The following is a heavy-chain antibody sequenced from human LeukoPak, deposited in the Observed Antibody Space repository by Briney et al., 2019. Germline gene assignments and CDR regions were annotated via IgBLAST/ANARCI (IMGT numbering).Heavy chain of an antibody. CDR1: GGTFSSYA. CDR2: IIPIFGTA. CDR3: ARGRGGYCSGGSCYPTSYNWFDP. V-gene: IGHV1-69*13. Sequence: SVKVSCKASGGTFSSYAISWVRQAPGQGLEWMGGIIPIFGTANYAQKFQGRVTITADESTSTAYMELSSLRSEDTAVYYCARGRGGYCSGGSCYPTSYNWFDPWGQGTLVTVTS. D-gene: IGHD2-15*01. J-gene: IGHJ5*02.